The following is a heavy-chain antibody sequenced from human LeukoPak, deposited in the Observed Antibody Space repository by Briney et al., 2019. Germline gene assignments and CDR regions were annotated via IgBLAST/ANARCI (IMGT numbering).Heavy chain of an antibody. CDR2: ISNSGGT. CDR3: ARESSGWFSSYYYGMDV. CDR1: GGSINSGGYY. V-gene: IGHV4-31*03. J-gene: IGHJ6*02. D-gene: IGHD6-19*01. Sequence: SETLSLTCTVSGGSINSGGYYWSWIRQHPGKGLEWIGYISNSGGTYYHPSLRSRLSISVDTSKNQFSLRLSSVTAADTAVYYCARESSGWFSSYYYGMDVWGQGTTVTVSS.